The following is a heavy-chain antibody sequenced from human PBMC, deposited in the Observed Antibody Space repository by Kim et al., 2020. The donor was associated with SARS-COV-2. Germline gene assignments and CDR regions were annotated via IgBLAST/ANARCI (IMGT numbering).Heavy chain of an antibody. J-gene: IGHJ4*02. Sequence: PSFQGHVTISADKSISTAYLQWSSLKASDTAMYYCARHKTEYSGSYFCDYWGQGTLVTVSS. D-gene: IGHD1-26*01. CDR3: ARHKTEYSGSYFCDY. V-gene: IGHV5-10-1*01.